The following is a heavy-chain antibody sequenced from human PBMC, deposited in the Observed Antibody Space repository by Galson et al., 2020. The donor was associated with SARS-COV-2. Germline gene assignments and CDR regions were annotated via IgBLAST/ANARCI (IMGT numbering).Heavy chain of an antibody. J-gene: IGHJ3*02. CDR2: IWYDGSNK. V-gene: IGHV3-33*01. D-gene: IGHD6-6*01. CDR3: ARGSSSHAFDI. Sequence: VRQAPGKGLEWVAVIWYDGSNKYYADSVKGRFTISRDNSKNTLYLQMNSLRADDTAVYYCARGSSSHAFDIWGQGTMVTVSS.